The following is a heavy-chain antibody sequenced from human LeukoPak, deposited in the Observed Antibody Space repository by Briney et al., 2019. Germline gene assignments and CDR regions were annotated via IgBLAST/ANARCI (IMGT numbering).Heavy chain of an antibody. CDR2: IWYDGSNK. CDR3: AKEGYSYDWDWFDP. CDR1: GFTFSSYG. Sequence: GGSLRLSCAASGFTFSSYGMHWVRQAPGKGLEWVAVIWYDGSNKYYADSVKGRFTISRDNSKNTLYLQMNSLRAEDTAVYYCAKEGYSYDWDWFDPWGQGTLVTVSS. V-gene: IGHV3-33*06. D-gene: IGHD5-18*01. J-gene: IGHJ5*02.